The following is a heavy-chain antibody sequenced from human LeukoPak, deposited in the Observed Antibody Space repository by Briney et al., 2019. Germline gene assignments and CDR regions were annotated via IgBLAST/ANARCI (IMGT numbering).Heavy chain of an antibody. CDR3: ARKRPIYGPIEIPRDFDY. D-gene: IGHD3-9*01. CDR1: GGSISSYY. Sequence: PSETLSLTCTVSGGSISSYYWSWIRQPPGKGLEWIGYIYYSGSTNYNPSLKSRVTISVDTSKNQFSLKLSSVTAADTAVYYCARKRPIYGPIEIPRDFDYWGQGTLVTVSS. CDR2: IYYSGST. J-gene: IGHJ4*02. V-gene: IGHV4-59*08.